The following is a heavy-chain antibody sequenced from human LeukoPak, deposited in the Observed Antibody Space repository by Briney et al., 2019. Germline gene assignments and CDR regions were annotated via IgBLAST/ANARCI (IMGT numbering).Heavy chain of an antibody. Sequence: SETLSLTCTVSGGSMRSSGYYWGWIRQPPGMGLEWIGSISYSGSTNFNPSLKSRVTILEDTSKNQFSPKLSSVTAADTAVYYCYTTSGGRPHWGQGTLVTVSS. CDR3: YTTSGGRPH. D-gene: IGHD2-2*02. CDR2: ISYSGST. CDR1: GGSMRSSGYY. V-gene: IGHV4-39*01. J-gene: IGHJ4*02.